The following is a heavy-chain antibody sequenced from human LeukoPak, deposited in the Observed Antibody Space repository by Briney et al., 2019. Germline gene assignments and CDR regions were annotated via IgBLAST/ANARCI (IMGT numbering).Heavy chain of an antibody. V-gene: IGHV4-4*07. CDR1: GGSISSYY. J-gene: IGHJ4*02. CDR2: ICTSGGT. D-gene: IGHD3-9*01. Sequence: SETLSLTCTVSGGSISSYYWSWIRQPAGKGLEWIGRICTSGGTNYNPSLKSRVTMSVDTSKNQFSLKLSSATAADTAVYYCARDPGILTGYYYFDYWGQGTLVTVSS. CDR3: ARDPGILTGYYYFDY.